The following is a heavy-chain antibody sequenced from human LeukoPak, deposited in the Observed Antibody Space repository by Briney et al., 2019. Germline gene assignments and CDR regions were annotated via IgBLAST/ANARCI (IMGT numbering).Heavy chain of an antibody. CDR3: AKVYSSSSRDAFDV. V-gene: IGHV4-34*01. D-gene: IGHD6-6*01. J-gene: IGHJ3*01. Sequence: SETLSLTCAVYGESFSGYYWSWVRQSPGKGLEWIGETNHSGSTNYNSSLKSRVTISVDTSKSQFSLRLSSVTAADTAVYYCAKVYSSSSRDAFDVWGQGTMVTVSS. CDR1: GESFSGYY. CDR2: TNHSGST.